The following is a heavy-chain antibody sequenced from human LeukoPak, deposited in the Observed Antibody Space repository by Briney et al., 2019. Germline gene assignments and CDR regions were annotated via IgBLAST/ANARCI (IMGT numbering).Heavy chain of an antibody. Sequence: PGGSLRLSCAASGFTFRNHNMHWVRQAPGKGLEWVSSISGSTTYIYYADSVKGRFTISRDNAKNSLYLQINILRTEDSAVYYCARSFILGAFDYWGQGARVTVS. CDR3: ARSFILGAFDY. CDR2: ISGSTTYI. J-gene: IGHJ4*02. D-gene: IGHD1-26*01. V-gene: IGHV3-21*03. CDR1: GFTFRNHN.